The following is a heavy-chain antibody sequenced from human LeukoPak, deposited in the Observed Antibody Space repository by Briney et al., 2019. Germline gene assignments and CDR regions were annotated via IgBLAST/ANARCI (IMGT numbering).Heavy chain of an antibody. V-gene: IGHV1-3*01. CDR2: INAGNGNT. D-gene: IGHD1-26*01. Sequence: ASVKVSCKASGYTFISYTLHWVRQAPGQRLEWMGWINAGNGNTKYSQNFQGRVTFISNTSATTAFMELSSLRSEDAAVYYCARDSGSGSNDYWGQGTLVTVSS. CDR1: GYTFISYT. CDR3: ARDSGSGSNDY. J-gene: IGHJ4*02.